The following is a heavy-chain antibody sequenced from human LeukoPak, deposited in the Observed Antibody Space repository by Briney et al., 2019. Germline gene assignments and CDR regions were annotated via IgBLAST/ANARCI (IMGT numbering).Heavy chain of an antibody. CDR1: GGSISSGGYS. D-gene: IGHD5-12*01. Sequence: SETLSLTCAVSGGSISSGGYSWSWIRQPPGTGLEWIGYIYYSGSTYYNPSLKSRVTISVDTSKNQFSLKLSSVTAADTAVYYCARGSGEWLRPCNWFDPWGQGTLVTVSS. CDR2: IYYSGST. CDR3: ARGSGEWLRPCNWFDP. V-gene: IGHV4-30-4*07. J-gene: IGHJ5*02.